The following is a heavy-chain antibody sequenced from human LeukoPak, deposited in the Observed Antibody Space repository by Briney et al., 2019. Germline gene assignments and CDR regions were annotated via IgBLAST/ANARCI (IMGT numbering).Heavy chain of an antibody. V-gene: IGHV1-18*01. J-gene: IGHJ6*03. CDR1: GYTFTSYG. CDR3: ARDVSSGWYFGAPDYYYMDV. CDR2: ISAYNGNT. Sequence: ASVKVSCKASGYTFTSYGISWVRQAPGQGLEWMGWISAYNGNTNYAQKLQGRVTMTTDTSTSTAYMELRSLRSDDTAVYYCARDVSSGWYFGAPDYYYMDVWGKGTTVTVSS. D-gene: IGHD6-19*01.